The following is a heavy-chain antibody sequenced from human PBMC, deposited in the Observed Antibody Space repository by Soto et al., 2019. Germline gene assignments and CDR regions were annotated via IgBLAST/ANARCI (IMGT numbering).Heavy chain of an antibody. V-gene: IGHV1-3*01. CDR3: AREASSIAAPVFDY. Sequence: ASVKVSCKASGYTFTSYAMHWVRQAPGQGLEWMGWINPNNGNTKYAQKFQGRVTITRDTSTSTAYMELSRLRSEDTAVYYCAREASSIAAPVFDYWGQGTLVTVSS. CDR1: GYTFTSYA. D-gene: IGHD6-6*01. J-gene: IGHJ4*02. CDR2: INPNNGNT.